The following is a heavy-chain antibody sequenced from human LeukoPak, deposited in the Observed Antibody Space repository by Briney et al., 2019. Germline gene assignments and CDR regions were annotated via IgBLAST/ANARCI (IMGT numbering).Heavy chain of an antibody. CDR1: GFTFSSYS. CDR3: VRRGPNNSGLDY. D-gene: IGHD5-12*01. J-gene: IGHJ4*02. CDR2: ITSTSPYI. V-gene: IGHV3-21*01. Sequence: PGGSLRLSCAASGFTFSSYSFNWVRQAPGKGLEWVASITSTSPYIYYADSVQGRFAVSRDNAKNSLYLQMNSLRAEDTAVFYCVRRGPNNSGLDYWGQGTLVTVSS.